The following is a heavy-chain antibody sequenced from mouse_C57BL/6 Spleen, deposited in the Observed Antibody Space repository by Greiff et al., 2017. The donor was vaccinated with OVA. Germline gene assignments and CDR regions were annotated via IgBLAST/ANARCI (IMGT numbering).Heavy chain of an antibody. CDR1: GYSFTGYY. D-gene: IGHD2-12*01. CDR2: INPSTGGT. CDR3: ARAGDDYYFDY. Sequence: EVQLQQSGPELVKPGASVKISCKASGYSFTGYYMNWVKQSPEKSLEWIGEINPSTGGTTYNQKFKAKATLTVDKSSSTAYMQLKSLTSEDSAVYYCARAGDDYYFDYWGQGTTLTVSS. V-gene: IGHV1-42*01. J-gene: IGHJ2*01.